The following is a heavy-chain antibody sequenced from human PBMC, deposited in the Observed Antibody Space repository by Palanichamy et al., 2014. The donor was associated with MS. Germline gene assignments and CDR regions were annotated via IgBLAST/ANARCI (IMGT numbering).Heavy chain of an antibody. V-gene: IGHV3-23*01. CDR3: AKRSPFDY. CDR2: ISASGGST. J-gene: IGHJ4*02. Sequence: VQLLESGGGLVQPGGSLRLSCAASGFTFSSYAMSWVRQAPGKGLEWVSTISASGGSTYYADSVKGRFTISRDNSKNTLYLRMNSLRADDTATYYCAKRSPFDYWGLGTLVTVSS. CDR1: GFTFSSYA.